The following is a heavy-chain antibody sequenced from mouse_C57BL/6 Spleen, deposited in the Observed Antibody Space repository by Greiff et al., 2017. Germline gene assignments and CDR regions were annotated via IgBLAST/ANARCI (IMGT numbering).Heavy chain of an antibody. V-gene: IGHV1-67*01. CDR3: GNLYAMDY. Sequence: VQLQQSGPELVRPGVSVKISCKGSGYTFTDYAMHWVKQSHAKSLEWIGVISTYYGDASYNQKFKDKATMTVDKYSSTAYMELARLTSEDSAVPHYGNLYAMDYWGQGTSVTVSS. J-gene: IGHJ4*01. CDR2: ISTYYGDA. D-gene: IGHD2-1*01. CDR1: GYTFTDYA.